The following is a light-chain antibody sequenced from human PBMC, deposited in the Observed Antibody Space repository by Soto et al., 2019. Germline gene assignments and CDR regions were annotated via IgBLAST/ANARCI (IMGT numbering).Light chain of an antibody. CDR1: QGISSY. CDR3: QQLNSYPLT. CDR2: AAS. Sequence: DLQLTPSPSFLSASVGDRVTITCRASQGISSYLAWYQQKPGKAPKLLIYAASTLQSGVPSRFSGSGSGTEFTLTISSLQPEDFATYYCQQLNSYPLTFGGGTKAEIK. V-gene: IGKV1-9*01. J-gene: IGKJ4*01.